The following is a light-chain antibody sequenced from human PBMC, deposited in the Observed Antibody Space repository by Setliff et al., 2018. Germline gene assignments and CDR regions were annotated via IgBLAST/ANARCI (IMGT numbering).Light chain of an antibody. CDR3: NAYTAGTTYV. CDR2: DVT. Sequence: VLTQPASVSGSPGQSITISCTGTSSDVGLYNLVSWYQQHPGKAPKLIIFDVTKRPSGVSDRFSGSKSDNTASLTISGLQAEDEADYYCNAYTAGTTYVFGTGTKV. CDR1: SSDVGLYNL. J-gene: IGLJ1*01. V-gene: IGLV2-14*02.